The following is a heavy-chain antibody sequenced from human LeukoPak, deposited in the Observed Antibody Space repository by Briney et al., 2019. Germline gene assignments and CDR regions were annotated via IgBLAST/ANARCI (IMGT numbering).Heavy chain of an antibody. Sequence: PGGSLRLSCAASGFTFGSYAMHWVRQAPGKGLEWVAVISYDGSNKYYADSVKGRFTISRDNSKNTLYLQMNSLRAEDTAVYYCARGKDTDSSDAFDIWGQGTMVTVSS. V-gene: IGHV3-30-3*01. CDR2: ISYDGSNK. CDR3: ARGKDTDSSDAFDI. D-gene: IGHD3-22*01. CDR1: GFTFGSYA. J-gene: IGHJ3*02.